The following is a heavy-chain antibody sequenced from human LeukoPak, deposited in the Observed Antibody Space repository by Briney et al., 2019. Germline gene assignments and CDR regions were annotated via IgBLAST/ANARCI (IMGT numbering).Heavy chain of an antibody. J-gene: IGHJ4*02. CDR3: ASSSSWYSHFDY. CDR1: GYTFTSYG. Sequence: ASVTVSCKASGYTFTSYGISWVRQAPGQGLEWMGWISAYNGNTNYAQKLQGRVTMTTDTSTSTAYMELRSLRSDDTAVYHCASSSSWYSHFDYWGQGTLVTVSS. V-gene: IGHV1-18*01. CDR2: ISAYNGNT. D-gene: IGHD6-13*01.